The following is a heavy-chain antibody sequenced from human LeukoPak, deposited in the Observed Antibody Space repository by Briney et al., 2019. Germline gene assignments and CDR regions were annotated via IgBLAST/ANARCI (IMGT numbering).Heavy chain of an antibody. Sequence: TGGSLRLPCAASGFSFSSYGMHWVRQAPGKGLEWVAVISYDGSNKYYADSVRGRFTISRDNSKNTLYLQMNSLRAEDTAVYYCAKDLGLTTFHYWGQGTLVTVSS. D-gene: IGHD4-17*01. J-gene: IGHJ4*02. V-gene: IGHV3-30*18. CDR2: ISYDGSNK. CDR1: GFSFSSYG. CDR3: AKDLGLTTFHY.